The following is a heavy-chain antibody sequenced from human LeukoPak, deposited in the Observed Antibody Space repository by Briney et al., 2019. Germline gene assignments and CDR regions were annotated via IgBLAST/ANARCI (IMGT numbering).Heavy chain of an antibody. CDR3: ARDVSDAFDI. CDR1: GYTFTSYY. CDR2: INPSGDDT. J-gene: IGHJ3*02. Sequence: ASVNVSCKASGYTFTSYYMHWVRQAPGQGLEWMGIINPSGDDTSYAQKFRGRVTMTSDTSTSTVYMDLSSLASEDTAVYYCARDVSDAFDIWGQGTMVTVSS. V-gene: IGHV1-46*01.